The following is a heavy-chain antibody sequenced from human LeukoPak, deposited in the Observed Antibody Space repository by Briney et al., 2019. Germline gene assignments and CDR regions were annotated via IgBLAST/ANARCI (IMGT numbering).Heavy chain of an antibody. CDR3: AMLYGDADY. CDR2: IYPSDSDN. Sequence: GESLKISCKCSGYRITSYWIGWLRPMPGKVLEWMGIIYPSDSDNKYSPSFQGHVTISADKSISTAYLQWNSLKASDTAMYYCAMLYGDADYWGQGTLVTVSS. J-gene: IGHJ4*02. V-gene: IGHV5-51*01. CDR1: GYRITSYW. D-gene: IGHD4-17*01.